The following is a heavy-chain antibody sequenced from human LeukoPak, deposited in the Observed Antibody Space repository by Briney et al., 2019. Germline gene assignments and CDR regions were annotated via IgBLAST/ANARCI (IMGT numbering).Heavy chain of an antibody. J-gene: IGHJ6*04. Sequence: SETLSLTCTVSGVSISSYYWSWVRQPPGKGLEWIGYVYYSGSTNYNPSLKSRVTISVDTSKNQFSLKLSSVTAADTAVYYCARGNYDYVWGSYRPLYYYYGMDVWGKGTTVTVSS. D-gene: IGHD3-16*02. CDR1: GVSISSYY. CDR3: ARGNYDYVWGSYRPLYYYYGMDV. CDR2: VYYSGST. V-gene: IGHV4-59*01.